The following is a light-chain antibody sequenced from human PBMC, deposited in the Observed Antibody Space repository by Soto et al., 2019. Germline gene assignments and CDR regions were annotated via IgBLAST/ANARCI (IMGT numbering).Light chain of an antibody. CDR2: GVS. J-gene: IGLJ1*01. Sequence: QSALTQPASVSGSSGQSITISCTGSSDDVGRYNQVSWYQQHPGKAPKVMIYGVSQRPSGVSNRFSGSKSGNTASLTISGLQAEDEADYYCCSYVGSTTYVFGRGTKLTVL. V-gene: IGLV2-23*02. CDR3: CSYVGSTTYV. CDR1: SDDVGRYNQ.